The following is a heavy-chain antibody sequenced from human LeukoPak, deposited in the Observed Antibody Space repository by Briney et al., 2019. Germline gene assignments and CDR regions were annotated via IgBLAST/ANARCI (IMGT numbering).Heavy chain of an antibody. Sequence: ASVKLSCKASGYTFTSYFMHWVRQAPGQGLEWVGIINPSGGSATYAQKIKGRVTMTRDTSTNTVYMELSSLRAEDTAVYYCARKQHIVVVAATRGAFDMWGQGTMVTVSS. D-gene: IGHD2-15*01. CDR2: INPSGGSA. CDR3: ARKQHIVVVAATRGAFDM. CDR1: GYTFTSYF. V-gene: IGHV1-46*01. J-gene: IGHJ3*02.